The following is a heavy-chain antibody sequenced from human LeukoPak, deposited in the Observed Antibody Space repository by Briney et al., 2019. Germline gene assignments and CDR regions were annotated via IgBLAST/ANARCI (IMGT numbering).Heavy chain of an antibody. CDR3: ASSAHNWNYPSVGDY. CDR1: GGTFISYA. D-gene: IGHD1-7*01. CDR2: IIPIFGTA. V-gene: IGHV1-69*05. J-gene: IGHJ4*02. Sequence: ASVKVSCKTSGGTFISYAISWVRQAPGQGLEWMGGIIPIFGTANYAQKFQGRVTITTDESTSTAYMELSSLRSEDTAVYYCASSAHNWNYPSVGDYWGQGTLVTVSS.